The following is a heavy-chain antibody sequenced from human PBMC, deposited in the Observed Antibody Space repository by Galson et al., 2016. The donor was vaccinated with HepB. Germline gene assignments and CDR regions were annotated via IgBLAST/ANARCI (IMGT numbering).Heavy chain of an antibody. D-gene: IGHD2-15*01. J-gene: IGHJ6*02. CDR2: INHSGTT. CDR3: VREQDSLATRGYYYGMDV. Sequence: SETLSLTCAVSGGSISTSDWWSWVRQTPGKGLEWIGEINHSGTTNYNPSLKSRVSISVDKFKNQFSLGLNSVTAADTAVYYCVREQDSLATRGYYYGMDVWGQGTTVTVSS. V-gene: IGHV4-4*02. CDR1: GGSISTSDW.